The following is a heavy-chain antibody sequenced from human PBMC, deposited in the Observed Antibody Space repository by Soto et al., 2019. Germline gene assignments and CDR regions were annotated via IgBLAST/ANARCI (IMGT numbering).Heavy chain of an antibody. Sequence: QVQLVESGGGVVQPERSQRLSCTASKFTFASYVMHWVRQAPGEGLEWVALISFDGTNKYYAESVKGRFTISRDNSKNTMYLQMNSLRPEDTAVYYCAREMIPMIMGGMSAMDVWGQGTTVTVS. CDR2: ISFDGTNK. D-gene: IGHD3-22*01. V-gene: IGHV3-30*04. J-gene: IGHJ6*02. CDR3: AREMIPMIMGGMSAMDV. CDR1: KFTFASYV.